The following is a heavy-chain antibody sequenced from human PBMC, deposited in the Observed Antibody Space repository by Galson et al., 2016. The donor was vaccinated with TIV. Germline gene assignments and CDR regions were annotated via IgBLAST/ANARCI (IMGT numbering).Heavy chain of an antibody. CDR3: TRAAGKNGASCYATCEAFDI. CDR2: TYYRSRWYY. J-gene: IGHJ3*02. Sequence: CAISGDSVSSDSAAWNWVSQSPSRGLEWLGRTYYRSRWYYDYKVSVKSRKTINPDTSKNQFTLQLNSVTPEYTAVYYCTRAAGKNGASCYATCEAFDIWGQGTMVTVSS. CDR1: GDSVSSDSAA. V-gene: IGHV6-1*01. D-gene: IGHD2-2*01.